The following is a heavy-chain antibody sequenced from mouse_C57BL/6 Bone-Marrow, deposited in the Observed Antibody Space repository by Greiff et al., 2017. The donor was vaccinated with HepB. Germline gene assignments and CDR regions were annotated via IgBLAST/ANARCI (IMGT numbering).Heavy chain of an antibody. Sequence: VQLVESGPGLVAPSQSLSITCTVSGFSLTSYGVSWVRQPPGKGLEWLGVIWGDGSTNYHSALISRLSISKDNSKSQVFLNLNSLQTDDTATYYCAKPVPYYYYGSSYWYFDVWGTGTTVTVSS. V-gene: IGHV2-3*01. J-gene: IGHJ1*03. CDR1: GFSLTSYG. D-gene: IGHD1-1*01. CDR3: AKPVPYYYYGSSYWYFDV. CDR2: IWGDGST.